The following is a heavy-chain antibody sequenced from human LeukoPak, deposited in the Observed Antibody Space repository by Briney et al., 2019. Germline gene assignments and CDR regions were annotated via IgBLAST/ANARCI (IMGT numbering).Heavy chain of an antibody. J-gene: IGHJ4*02. CDR3: ARAGTYSSSWYDY. V-gene: IGHV3-21*01. CDR1: GFTFSSYS. D-gene: IGHD6-13*01. CDR2: ISSSSSYI. Sequence: GGSLRLSCAASGFTFSSYSMNWVRQAPGKGLEWVSSISSSSSYIYYADSVKGRSTISRDNAKNSLYLQMNSLRAEDRAVYYCARAGTYSSSWYDYWGQGTLVTVSS.